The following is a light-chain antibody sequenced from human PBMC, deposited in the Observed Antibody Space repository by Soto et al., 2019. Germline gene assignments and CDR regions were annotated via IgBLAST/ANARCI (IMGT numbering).Light chain of an antibody. CDR2: EVS. CDR3: SSYTSSNTLEV. Sequence: SVLIQPASVSGSPGQSITISCTGTSRDVGGSNYVSWYQHHPHRAPKLLIYEVSYRPSGVSSRFSGSKSGNTASLTISGLEVEDEADYYCSSYTSSNTLEVFGVGTTVTV. V-gene: IGLV2-14*01. J-gene: IGLJ1*01. CDR1: SRDVGGSNY.